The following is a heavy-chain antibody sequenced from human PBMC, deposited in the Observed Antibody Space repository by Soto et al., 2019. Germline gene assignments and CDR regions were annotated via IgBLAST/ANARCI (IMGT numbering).Heavy chain of an antibody. V-gene: IGHV4-31*03. Sequence: SETLSLTCTVSGGSISSGGYYWSWIRQHPGKGLEWIGYIYYSGSTYYNPSLKSRVTISVDTSKNQFSLKLSSVTAADTAVYYCAREVVVVVAADDYYYGMDVWGQGTTVTVSS. CDR2: IYYSGST. CDR3: AREVVVVVAADDYYYGMDV. D-gene: IGHD2-15*01. CDR1: GGSISSGGYY. J-gene: IGHJ6*02.